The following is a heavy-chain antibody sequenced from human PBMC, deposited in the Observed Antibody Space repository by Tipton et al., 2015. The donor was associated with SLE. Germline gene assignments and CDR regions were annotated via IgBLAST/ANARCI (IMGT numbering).Heavy chain of an antibody. CDR2: IYTSGST. J-gene: IGHJ3*02. CDR3: ARDGWIQLWSAFDI. V-gene: IGHV4-61*09. D-gene: IGHD5-18*01. Sequence: TLSLTCTVSGGSISSGSYYWSWIRQPAGKGLEWIGYIYTSGSTNYNPSFKSRVTISVDTSKNQFSLKLSSVTAADTAVYYCARDGWIQLWSAFDIWGQGTMVTASS. CDR1: GGSISSGSYY.